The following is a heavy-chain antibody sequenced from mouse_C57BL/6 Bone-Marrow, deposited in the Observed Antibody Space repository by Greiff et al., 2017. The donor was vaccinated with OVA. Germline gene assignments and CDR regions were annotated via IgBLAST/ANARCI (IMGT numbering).Heavy chain of an antibody. CDR2: ISSGGDYI. CDR3: TRADYDGYYGYAMDY. D-gene: IGHD2-3*01. J-gene: IGHJ4*01. Sequence: EVKLMESGEGLVKPGGSLKLSCAASGFTFSSYAMSWVRQTPEQRLEWVAYISSGGDYIYYADTVKGRFTISRDNARNTLYLQLSSLKSEDTAMYYCTRADYDGYYGYAMDYWGQGTSVTVSS. CDR1: GFTFSSYA. V-gene: IGHV5-9-1*02.